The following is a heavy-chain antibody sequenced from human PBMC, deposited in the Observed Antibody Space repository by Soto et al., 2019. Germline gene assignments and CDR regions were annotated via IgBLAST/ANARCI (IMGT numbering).Heavy chain of an antibody. CDR2: IKSKTDGGTT. J-gene: IGHJ6*03. D-gene: IGHD3-3*01. Sequence: EVPLVESGGGLVKPGGSLRLSCAASGFTFSNAWMSWVRQAPGKGLEWVGRIKSKTDGGTTDYAAPVKGRFTISRDDSKNTLYLQMNSLKTEDTAVYYCTTGITIFGVVIIEGYYMDVWGKGTTVTVSS. CDR1: GFTFSNAW. CDR3: TTGITIFGVVIIEGYYMDV. V-gene: IGHV3-15*01.